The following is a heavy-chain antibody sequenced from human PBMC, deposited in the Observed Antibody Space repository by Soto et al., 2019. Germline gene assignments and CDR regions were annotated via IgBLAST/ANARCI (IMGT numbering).Heavy chain of an antibody. CDR2: ISGSGGST. D-gene: IGHD2-2*01. CDR3: AKVYSTLEYQLLQAGFDY. Sequence: PGGSLRLSCAASGFTFSSYAMSWVRQAPGKGLEWASAISGSGGSTYYADSVKGRFTISRDNSKNTLYLQMNSLRAEDTAVYYCAKVYSTLEYQLLQAGFDYWGQGTLVTVSS. J-gene: IGHJ4*02. CDR1: GFTFSSYA. V-gene: IGHV3-23*01.